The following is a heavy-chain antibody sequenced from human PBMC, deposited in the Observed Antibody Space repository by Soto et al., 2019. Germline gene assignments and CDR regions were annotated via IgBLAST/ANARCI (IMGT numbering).Heavy chain of an antibody. CDR3: ARDGYYCGSGGYFHL. Sequence: EVQLVESGGGLVQPGGSLRLPCAASGFTVSSNYMSWVRQAPGKGLEWVSVIYSGGSTYYADSVRGRFTISRDNSKNTLYLQMNSLRAEDTAVYYCARDGYYCGSGGYFHLWGRGTLVTVSS. CDR2: IYSGGST. J-gene: IGHJ2*01. CDR1: GFTVSSNY. D-gene: IGHD3-10*01. V-gene: IGHV3-66*01.